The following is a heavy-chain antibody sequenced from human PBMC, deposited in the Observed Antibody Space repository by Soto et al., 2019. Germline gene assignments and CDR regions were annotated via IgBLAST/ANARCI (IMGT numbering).Heavy chain of an antibody. CDR3: AKDQTVNGPYYYYYGMDV. CDR2: ISYDGSNK. J-gene: IGHJ6*02. D-gene: IGHD3-10*01. V-gene: IGHV3-30*18. CDR1: GFTFSSYG. Sequence: PGGSLRLSCAASGFTFSSYGMHWFRQAPGKGLEWVAVISYDGSNKYYADSVKGRFTISRDNSKNTLYLQMNSLRAEDTAVYYCAKDQTVNGPYYYYYGMDVWGQGTTVTVSS.